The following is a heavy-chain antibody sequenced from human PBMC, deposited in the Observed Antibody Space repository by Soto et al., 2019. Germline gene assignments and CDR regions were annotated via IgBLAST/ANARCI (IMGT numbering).Heavy chain of an antibody. CDR3: ATVYYGGSTVPLGY. J-gene: IGHJ4*02. Sequence: PGGSLRLSCAASGFTFSDHYMDWVRQAPGKGLEWVGRTRNKANSYTTEYAASVKGRFTISRDDSKNSLYLQMNSLKTEDTAVYYCATVYYGGSTVPLGYWGQGTLVTVSS. D-gene: IGHD4-17*01. CDR2: TRNKANSYTT. V-gene: IGHV3-72*01. CDR1: GFTFSDHY.